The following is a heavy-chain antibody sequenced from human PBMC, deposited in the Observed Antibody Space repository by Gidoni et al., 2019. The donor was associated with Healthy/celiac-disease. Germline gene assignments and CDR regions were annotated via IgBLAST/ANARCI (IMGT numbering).Heavy chain of an antibody. Sequence: QVQLVQSGAEVKKPGASVKVSCKASGYTFTSYGISWVRHAPGQGLEWMGWISAYNGNTSYAQKLQGRVTMTTDTSTSTAYMELRSLRSDDTAVYYCARDGELRFPSDEETYYYYMDVWGKGTTVTVSS. CDR1: GYTFTSYG. D-gene: IGHD3-3*01. V-gene: IGHV1-18*01. CDR2: ISAYNGNT. J-gene: IGHJ6*03. CDR3: ARDGELRFPSDEETYYYYMDV.